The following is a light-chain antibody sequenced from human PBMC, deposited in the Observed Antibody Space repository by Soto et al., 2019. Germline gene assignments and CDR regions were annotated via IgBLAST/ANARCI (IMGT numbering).Light chain of an antibody. CDR2: AAS. CDR3: QQYNNWPLT. J-gene: IGKJ1*01. V-gene: IGKV3-20*01. CDR1: QSVSSSY. Sequence: EIVLTQSPGTLSLSPGERATLSCRASQSVSSSYSAWYQQKPGQAPRLLIYAASSRATGIPDRFSGSGSGTGFTLTISSLQSEDFALYYCQQYNNWPLTFGQGTKVDIK.